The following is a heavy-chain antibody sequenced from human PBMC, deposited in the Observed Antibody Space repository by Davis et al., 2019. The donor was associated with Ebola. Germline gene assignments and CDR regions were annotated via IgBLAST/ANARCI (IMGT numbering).Heavy chain of an antibody. D-gene: IGHD6-13*01. CDR1: GYSFTSYW. J-gene: IGHJ6*03. CDR3: AKGPIAAAGEYYYYYYYMDV. CDR2: IYPGDSDT. V-gene: IGHV5-51*01. Sequence: GESLKISCKGSGYSFTSYWIGWVRQMPGKGLEWMGIIYPGDSDTRYSPSFQGQVTISADKSISTAYLQWSSLKASDTAMYYCAKGPIAAAGEYYYYYYYMDVWGKGTTVTVSS.